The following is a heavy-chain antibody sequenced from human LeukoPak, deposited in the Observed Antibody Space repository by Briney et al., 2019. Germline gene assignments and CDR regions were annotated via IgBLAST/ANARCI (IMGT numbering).Heavy chain of an antibody. CDR1: GFTFSSYA. V-gene: IGHV3-7*01. J-gene: IGHJ4*02. Sequence: GGSLRLSCAASGFTFSSYAMHWVRQAPGKGLEWVANIREDGSEKYYVDSVKGQFTISRDNAKNSLFLQMDSLRAEDTAVYYCARDLAGHYYGSGSSFDYWGQGTLVTVSS. D-gene: IGHD3-10*01. CDR3: ARDLAGHYYGSGSSFDY. CDR2: IREDGSEK.